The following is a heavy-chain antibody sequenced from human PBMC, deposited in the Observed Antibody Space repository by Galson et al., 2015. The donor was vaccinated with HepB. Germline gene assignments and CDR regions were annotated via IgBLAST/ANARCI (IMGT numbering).Heavy chain of an antibody. D-gene: IGHD3-10*01. Sequence: SLRLSCAASGFTFSSYGMHWVRQAPGKGLEWVAVISYDGSKKYYADSVKGRFTISRDNSKDTLYLQMNSLRAEDTAVYYCAKGGGSGSPYYYYYGMDVWGQGTTVTVSS. CDR3: AKGGGSGSPYYYYYGMDV. CDR2: ISYDGSKK. CDR1: GFTFSSYG. V-gene: IGHV3-30*18. J-gene: IGHJ6*02.